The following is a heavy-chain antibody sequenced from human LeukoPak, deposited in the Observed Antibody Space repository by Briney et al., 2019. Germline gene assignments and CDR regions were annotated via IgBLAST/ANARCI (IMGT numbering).Heavy chain of an antibody. CDR2: ISSSSSTI. CDR1: GFTFSSYS. D-gene: IGHD3-10*01. CDR3: AYGSGSYSRGSLFDY. J-gene: IGHJ4*02. V-gene: IGHV3-48*04. Sequence: GGSLRLSCAASGFTFSSYSMNWVRQAPGKGLEWVSYISSSSSTIYYADSVKGRFTISRDNAKNSLYLQMNSLRAEDTAVYYCAYGSGSYSRGSLFDYWGQGTLVTVSS.